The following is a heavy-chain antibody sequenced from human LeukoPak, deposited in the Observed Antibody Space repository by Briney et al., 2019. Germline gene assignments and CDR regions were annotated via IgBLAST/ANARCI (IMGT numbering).Heavy chain of an antibody. CDR1: GFTFSSYA. V-gene: IGHV3-23*01. Sequence: GGSLRLSCAASGFTFSSYAMSWVRQAPGKGLEWVSAISGSGGSTYYADSVKGRFTISRDNSKNTLYLQMNSLRAKDTAVYYCAKAVGGINWFDPWGQGTLVTVSS. D-gene: IGHD1-26*01. CDR2: ISGSGGST. J-gene: IGHJ5*02. CDR3: AKAVGGINWFDP.